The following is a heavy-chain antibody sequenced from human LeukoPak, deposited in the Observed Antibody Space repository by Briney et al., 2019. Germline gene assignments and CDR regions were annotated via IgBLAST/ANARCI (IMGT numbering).Heavy chain of an antibody. CDR3: ARGVVVLHWRDAFDI. Sequence: GRSLRLSCAASGFTFSSYGMHWVRQAPGKGLEWVAVIWYDGSDKYYADSVKGRFTISRDNSKNTLYLQMNSLRAEDTAVYYCARGVVVLHWRDAFDIWGQGTMVTVSP. J-gene: IGHJ3*02. CDR1: GFTFSSYG. CDR2: IWYDGSDK. D-gene: IGHD2-21*01. V-gene: IGHV3-33*01.